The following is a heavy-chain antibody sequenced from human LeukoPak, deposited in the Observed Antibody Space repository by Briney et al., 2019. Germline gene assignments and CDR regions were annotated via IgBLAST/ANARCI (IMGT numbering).Heavy chain of an antibody. D-gene: IGHD4/OR15-4a*01. CDR1: GFTVSSNS. Sequence: GGSLTLSCTLSGFTVSSNSMSWVRQAPGKGLEWVSFIYSEKTHYLDSVNGRFTISIDNSKNNLYLQMNSLRAEDTAVYCCARRAGAYSHPYDYWGQGNLVAVSS. V-gene: IGHV3-53*01. CDR2: IYSEKT. J-gene: IGHJ4*02. CDR3: ARRAGAYSHPYDY.